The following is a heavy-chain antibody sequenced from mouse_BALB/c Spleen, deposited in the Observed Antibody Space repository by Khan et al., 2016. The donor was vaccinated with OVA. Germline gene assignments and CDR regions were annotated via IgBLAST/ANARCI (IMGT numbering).Heavy chain of an antibody. J-gene: IGHJ2*01. CDR3: ARGYGNYVRYYFDY. D-gene: IGHD2-10*02. Sequence: EVQLQESGPELEKPGASVKISCKASGYSFTGCNMNWVKQSNGKSLEWIGNIDPYYGGATYNQKFKGKATLTVDKSSSTAYMQLKSLTSEDSAVYYCARGYGNYVRYYFDYWGQGTTLTVSS. CDR2: IDPYYGGA. V-gene: IGHV1-39*01. CDR1: GYSFTGCN.